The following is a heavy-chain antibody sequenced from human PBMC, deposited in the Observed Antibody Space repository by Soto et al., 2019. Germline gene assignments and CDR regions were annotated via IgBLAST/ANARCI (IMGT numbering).Heavy chain of an antibody. D-gene: IGHD3-10*01. CDR1: GFTFSSFE. CDR2: ISRSGSTI. V-gene: IGHV3-48*03. Sequence: EVQLVESGGTLVQPGGSLRLSCAASGFTFSSFEMNWVRQAPGKGLEWVSYISRSGSTIYYADSVKGRFTISRDNAKNSLYLQMNSLRAEDTAVYYCARGGSLGVWGQGTTVTVSS. CDR3: ARGGSLGV. J-gene: IGHJ6*02.